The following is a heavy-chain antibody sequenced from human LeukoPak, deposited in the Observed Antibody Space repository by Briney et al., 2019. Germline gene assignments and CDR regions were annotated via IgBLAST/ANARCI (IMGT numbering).Heavy chain of an antibody. D-gene: IGHD1-26*01. Sequence: GGSLRLSRAASGFTFSSYSMNWVRQAPGKGLEWVSSISSSSSNTYYADSVKGRFTISRDNSKNTLYLQMNSLRAEDTAVYYCAKGDSLEWAIDYWGQGTLVTVSS. CDR3: AKGDSLEWAIDY. V-gene: IGHV3-21*04. J-gene: IGHJ4*02. CDR1: GFTFSSYS. CDR2: ISSSSSNT.